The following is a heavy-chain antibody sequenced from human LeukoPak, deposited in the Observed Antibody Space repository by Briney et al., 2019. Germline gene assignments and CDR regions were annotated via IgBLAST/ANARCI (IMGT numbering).Heavy chain of an antibody. Sequence: GESLKISRKGSAYSFTSYWIAWVRQTPGQGLEWMGIIYPGDSDTRYSPSFQGQVTISADKSISTAYLQWSSLKASDTAMYYCARQDGDGLYFFDYWGQGTLVTVSS. J-gene: IGHJ4*02. CDR2: IYPGDSDT. CDR3: ARQDGDGLYFFDY. D-gene: IGHD5-24*01. V-gene: IGHV5-51*01. CDR1: AYSFTSYW.